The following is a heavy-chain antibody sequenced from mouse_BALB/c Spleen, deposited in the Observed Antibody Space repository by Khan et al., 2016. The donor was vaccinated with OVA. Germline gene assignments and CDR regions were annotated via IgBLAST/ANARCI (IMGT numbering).Heavy chain of an antibody. V-gene: IGHV9-3-1*01. CDR2: INTYTGEP. D-gene: IGHD1-1*02. Sequence: QIQLVQSGPEVKKPGETVKISCKASGCSFTNYGMNWVRQAPGKGLKWMSWINTYTGEPTYADDFKGRFAFSLETSASTAYLQINNLKNEDTATYFCASGGYWYFDVWGAGTTVTVSS. CDR1: GCSFTNYG. CDR3: ASGGYWYFDV. J-gene: IGHJ1*01.